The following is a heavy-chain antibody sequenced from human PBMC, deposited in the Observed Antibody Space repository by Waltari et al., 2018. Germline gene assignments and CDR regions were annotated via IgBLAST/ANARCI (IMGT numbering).Heavy chain of an antibody. J-gene: IGHJ3*01. CDR3: TTFNWGHDAFDL. D-gene: IGHD7-27*01. CDR1: EDSLTALA. V-gene: IGHV1-24*01. Sequence: QVQLVQSGAEVKKPGASVKVSCKVSEDSLTALAMHWVRQAPVKGLEWMGGVDPKDAETIYAQNFQGRVAMTEDTSTDTAYIDLTSLTSEDTAIYYCTTFNWGHDAFDLWGQGTLVTVSS. CDR2: VDPKDAET.